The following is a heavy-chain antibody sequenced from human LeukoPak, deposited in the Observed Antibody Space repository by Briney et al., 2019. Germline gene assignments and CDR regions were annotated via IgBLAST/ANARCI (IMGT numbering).Heavy chain of an antibody. CDR2: IIGSGGST. CDR3: AKEEITMVRGVIIGRAFDI. Sequence: GGSLRPSCAASGFTFSSYSMSWVRQPPGKGLECVSVIIGSGGSTYYADSVKGRFTISRDNSKNTLYLQMNSLRAEDTAVYYCAKEEITMVRGVIIGRAFDIWGQGTMVTVSS. J-gene: IGHJ3*02. CDR1: GFTFSSYS. D-gene: IGHD3-10*01. V-gene: IGHV3-23*01.